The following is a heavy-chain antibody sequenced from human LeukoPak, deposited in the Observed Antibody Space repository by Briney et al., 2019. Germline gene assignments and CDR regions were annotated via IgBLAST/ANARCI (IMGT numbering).Heavy chain of an antibody. CDR3: ARRYCSGDRCYFDDY. CDR2: ISNDGMRK. Sequence: PGGSLRLSCAASGFTFSRSAMHWVRQPPGKGLEWMAVISNDGMRKFHADSVKGRFTISRDNSKNTLYLQMNSLRAEDTAVYYCARRYCSGDRCYFDDYWGQGTLVTVSS. CDR1: GFTFSRSA. V-gene: IGHV3-30*04. D-gene: IGHD2-15*01. J-gene: IGHJ4*02.